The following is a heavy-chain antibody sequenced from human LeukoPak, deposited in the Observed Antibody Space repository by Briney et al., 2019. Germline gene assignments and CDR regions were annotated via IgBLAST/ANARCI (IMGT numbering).Heavy chain of an antibody. D-gene: IGHD4-17*01. CDR2: INPNSGGT. Sequence: GASVKVSCEASGYTFTGYYMHWVRQAPGQGLKWMGWINPNSGGTNYAQKFQGRVTMTRDTSISTAYMELSRLRSDDTAVYYCAGTVTTPGEAFDIWGQGTMVTVSS. CDR1: GYTFTGYY. CDR3: AGTVTTPGEAFDI. J-gene: IGHJ3*02. V-gene: IGHV1-2*02.